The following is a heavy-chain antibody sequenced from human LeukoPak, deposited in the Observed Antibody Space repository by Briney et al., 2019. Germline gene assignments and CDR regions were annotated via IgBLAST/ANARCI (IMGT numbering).Heavy chain of an antibody. Sequence: GGSLRLSCAASGFTFISYAMSWVRQAPGKGLEWVSAISGSGGSTYYADSVKGRFTIYRDNSKNTLYLQMNSLRAEDTAVYYCAARWGYSSGDYWGQGTLVTVSS. D-gene: IGHD3-22*01. CDR2: ISGSGGST. CDR1: GFTFISYA. J-gene: IGHJ4*02. V-gene: IGHV3-23*01. CDR3: AARWGYSSGDY.